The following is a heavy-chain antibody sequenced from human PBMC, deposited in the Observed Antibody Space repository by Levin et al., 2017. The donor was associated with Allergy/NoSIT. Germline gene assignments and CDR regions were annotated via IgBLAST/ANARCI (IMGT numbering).Heavy chain of an antibody. Sequence: HPGGSLRLSCAASGFTFNTYAIHWVRQAPGKGLQWVTFISWDGSIKYYADSVKGRFTISRDNSKNTLYLQMNSLRPEDTAVYYCARDLSERYSIDYWGRGALVTVSS. V-gene: IGHV3-30-3*01. CDR1: GFTFNTYA. J-gene: IGHJ4*02. CDR3: ARDLSERYSIDY. D-gene: IGHD2-21*01. CDR2: ISWDGSIK.